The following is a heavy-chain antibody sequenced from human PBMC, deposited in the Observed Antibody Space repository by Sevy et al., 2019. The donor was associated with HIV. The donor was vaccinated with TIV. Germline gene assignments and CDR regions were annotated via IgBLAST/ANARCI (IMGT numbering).Heavy chain of an antibody. J-gene: IGHJ4*02. Sequence: GGSLRLSCAASGFSFSSYGMHWVRQAPGKGLEWVAFIRYDGSNKYYAYSVKGRFTISRENSKNTLYLQMNSLRAEDTAVYYCAKDSGSGWLFDYWGQGTLVTVSS. CDR2: IRYDGSNK. V-gene: IGHV3-30*02. CDR1: GFSFSSYG. D-gene: IGHD6-19*01. CDR3: AKDSGSGWLFDY.